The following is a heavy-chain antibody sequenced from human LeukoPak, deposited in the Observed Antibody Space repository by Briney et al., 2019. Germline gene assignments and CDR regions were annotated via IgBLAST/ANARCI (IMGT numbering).Heavy chain of an antibody. D-gene: IGHD3-10*01. CDR1: GFNFRSYG. V-gene: IGHV3-30*02. J-gene: IGHJ4*02. CDR2: IRNDGSGK. Sequence: GGSLRLSCAASGFNFRSYGMHGVRQAPGKGLEGVEFIRNDGSGKYYADSVKGRFTISRDNSKNTVYLQMNSLRAEDTAVYYCAKVGDSYGSGSSSYWGQGTLVTVPS. CDR3: AKVGDSYGSGSSSY.